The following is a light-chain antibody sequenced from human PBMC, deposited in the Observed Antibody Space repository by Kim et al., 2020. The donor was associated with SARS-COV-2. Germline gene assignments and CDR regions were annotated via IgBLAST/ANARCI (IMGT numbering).Light chain of an antibody. Sequence: QSALTQPASVSGSPGQSITISCTGTSSDVGTYDLVSWYQLHPGKAPKFMIYEVTKRPSGVSHRFSGSKSGNTASLTISGLQAEDEADYYCCSYASSRNFVFGIGTQVTVL. V-gene: IGLV2-23*02. CDR3: CSYASSRNFV. CDR2: EVT. CDR1: SSDVGTYDL. J-gene: IGLJ1*01.